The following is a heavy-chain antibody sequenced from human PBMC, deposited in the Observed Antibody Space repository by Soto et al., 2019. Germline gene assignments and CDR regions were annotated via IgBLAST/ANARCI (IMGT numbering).Heavy chain of an antibody. V-gene: IGHV3-23*01. D-gene: IGHD6-13*01. CDR1: GFTFSSYA. Sequence: EVQLLESGGGLVQPGGSLRLSCAASGFTFSSYAMSWVRQAPGKGLEWVSAISGSGGSTYYADSVKGRFTISRDNSKNTLYLQMNSLRAEDTAVYYCATDSSSWYPRRSEPGFDPWGQGTLVTVSS. CDR2: ISGSGGST. J-gene: IGHJ5*02. CDR3: ATDSSSWYPRRSEPGFDP.